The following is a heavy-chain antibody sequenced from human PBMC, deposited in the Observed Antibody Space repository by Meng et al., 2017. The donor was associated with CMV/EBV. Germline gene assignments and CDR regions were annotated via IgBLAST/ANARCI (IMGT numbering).Heavy chain of an antibody. V-gene: IGHV1-18*01. CDR2: ISAYNGNT. Sequence: QVQRVHPGAEVTQPGASVTVSCQASGYTFTSYVISWVRQAPGQGLEWMGWISAYNGNTNYAQKLQGRVTMTTDTSTSTAYMELRSLRSDDTAVYYCARGVGAELDAEYFQHWGQGTLVTVSS. D-gene: IGHD1-26*01. CDR1: GYTFTSYV. CDR3: ARGVGAELDAEYFQH. J-gene: IGHJ1*01.